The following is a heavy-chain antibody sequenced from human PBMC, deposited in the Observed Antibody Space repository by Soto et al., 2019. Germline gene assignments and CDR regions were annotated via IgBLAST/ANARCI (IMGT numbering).Heavy chain of an antibody. CDR2: ISWNSGSI. D-gene: IGHD4-17*01. V-gene: IGHV3-9*01. CDR3: AKAGDYDYYYYMDV. Sequence: EVQLVESGGGLVQPGRSLRLSCAASGFTFDDYAMHWVRQAPGKGLEWVSGISWNSGSIGYADSVKGRFTISRDNAKNSLYLQMNSLGAEDTALYYCAKAGDYDYYYYMDVWGKGTTVTVSS. J-gene: IGHJ6*03. CDR1: GFTFDDYA.